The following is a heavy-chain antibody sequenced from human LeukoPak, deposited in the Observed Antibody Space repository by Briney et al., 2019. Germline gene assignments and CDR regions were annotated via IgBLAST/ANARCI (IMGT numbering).Heavy chain of an antibody. V-gene: IGHV4-61*02. Sequence: SATLSLTCTVSGGSISSGSYYWSWIRQPAGKGLEWIGRIYTSGSTNYNPSLKSRVTISVDTSKNQFSLKLSSVTAADTAVYYCARDRGEYSYAYDYWGQGTLVTVSS. CDR3: ARDRGEYSYAYDY. J-gene: IGHJ4*02. CDR1: GGSISSGSYY. D-gene: IGHD5-18*01. CDR2: IYTSGST.